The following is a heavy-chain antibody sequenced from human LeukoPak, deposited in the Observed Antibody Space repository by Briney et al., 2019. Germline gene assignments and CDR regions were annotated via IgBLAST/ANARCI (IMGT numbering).Heavy chain of an antibody. Sequence: GGSLRLSCAASGFTFSSYAMSWVRQAPGKGLEWVSAISGSGGSTYYADSVKGRFTISRDNSKNTLYLLMNSLRAEDTAVYYCAKLQTYYDFWSGYYRGYYFDYWGQGTLVTVSS. CDR2: ISGSGGST. CDR1: GFTFSSYA. D-gene: IGHD3-3*01. V-gene: IGHV3-23*01. CDR3: AKLQTYYDFWSGYYRGYYFDY. J-gene: IGHJ4*02.